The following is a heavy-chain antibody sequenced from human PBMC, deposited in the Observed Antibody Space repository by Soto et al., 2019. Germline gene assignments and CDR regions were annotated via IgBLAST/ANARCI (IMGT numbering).Heavy chain of an antibody. CDR2: MNPNSGNT. CDR1: GYTFTSYD. Sequence: QVQLVQSGAEVKKPGASVKVSCKASGYTFTSYDINWVRQATGQGLEWMGWMNPNSGNTGYAQKFQGRVTMTRNTSRGTAYMELRSLRSEDMAVCYCARGLTTVVTLFQDWGQGTLVTVSS. D-gene: IGHD4-17*01. V-gene: IGHV1-8*01. J-gene: IGHJ1*01. CDR3: ARGLTTVVTLFQD.